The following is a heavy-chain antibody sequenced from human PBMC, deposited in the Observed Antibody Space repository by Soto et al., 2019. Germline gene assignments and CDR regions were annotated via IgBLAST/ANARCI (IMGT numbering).Heavy chain of an antibody. Sequence: GGSLRLSCAASGFTFSRYAMSWVPRAPGKGREWVSAISGSGGSTYYADSVKGRFTISRDNSKNTLYLQMNSLRAEDTAVYYCAKVSHYDILTGNNWFDPWGQGTLVTVSS. CDR2: ISGSGGST. V-gene: IGHV3-23*01. CDR3: AKVSHYDILTGNNWFDP. D-gene: IGHD3-9*01. CDR1: GFTFSRYA. J-gene: IGHJ5*02.